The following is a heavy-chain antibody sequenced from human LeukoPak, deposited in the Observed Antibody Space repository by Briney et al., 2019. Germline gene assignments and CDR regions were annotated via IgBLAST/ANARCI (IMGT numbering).Heavy chain of an antibody. V-gene: IGHV1-8*01. CDR2: MNPNSGNT. CDR1: GYIFTSYD. Sequence: ASVKVSCKASGYIFTSYDINWVRQATGQGLEWMGWMNPNSGNTGYAQKFQGRVTMTRNTSISTAYMELSSLRSEDTAVYYCARGFAYYYGSGSYYSNRPNWFDPWGQGTLVTVYS. J-gene: IGHJ5*02. CDR3: ARGFAYYYGSGSYYSNRPNWFDP. D-gene: IGHD3-10*01.